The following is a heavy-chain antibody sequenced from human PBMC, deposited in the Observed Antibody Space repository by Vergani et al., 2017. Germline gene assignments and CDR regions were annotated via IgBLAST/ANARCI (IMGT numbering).Heavy chain of an antibody. CDR1: GITSAGYA. D-gene: IGHD6-6*01. J-gene: IGHJ5*02. CDR2: ISWNSNSI. V-gene: IGHV3-9*02. Sequence: EVQLEESGGGLVLPGRSLRLSCVASGITSAGYAMHWVRQAPGKGLEWVSGISWNSNSIGYADSVKGRFTISRDNAKNSLYLQMNSLRAEDTALYYCAKDLGTSSGGSWFDPWGQGTLVTVSS. CDR3: AKDLGTSSGGSWFDP.